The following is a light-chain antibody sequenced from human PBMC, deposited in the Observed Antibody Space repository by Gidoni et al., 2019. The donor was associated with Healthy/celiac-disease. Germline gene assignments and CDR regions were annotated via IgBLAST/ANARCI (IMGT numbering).Light chain of an antibody. CDR2: AAS. Sequence: DLHLTQSPSSLSASVGDRVTSTCRASQSISSYLNGYQQKPGNTPKLLIYAASSLQSGVPSRCSGSGSGTDLTLTSSSLQPEDVATYYWQQSYRTQWAFGQGTKVEIK. V-gene: IGKV1-39*01. J-gene: IGKJ1*01. CDR3: QQSYRTQWA. CDR1: QSISSY.